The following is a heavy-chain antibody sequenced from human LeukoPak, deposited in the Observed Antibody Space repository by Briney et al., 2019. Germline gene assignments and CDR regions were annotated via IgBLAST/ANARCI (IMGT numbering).Heavy chain of an antibody. CDR1: GYSISSGYY. CDR3: ARQGGYDSSGYLDF. CDR2: IYHSGST. J-gene: IGHJ4*02. V-gene: IGHV4-38-2*01. Sequence: PSETLSLTCAVSGYSISSGYYWGWIRQPPGKGLEWIGSIYHSGSTYYNPSLKSRVTISVDTSKNQFSLKLSSVTAAGTAVYYCARQGGYDSSGYLDFWGQGTLVTVSS. D-gene: IGHD3-22*01.